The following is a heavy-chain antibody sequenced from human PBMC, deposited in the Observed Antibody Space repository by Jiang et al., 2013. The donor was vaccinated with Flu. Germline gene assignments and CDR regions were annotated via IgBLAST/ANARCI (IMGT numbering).Heavy chain of an antibody. D-gene: IGHD2-21*02. CDR1: GFTVSTYY. J-gene: IGHJ4*02. CDR2: IYRGGST. CDR3: ARGETYCGGDCSLDY. V-gene: IGHV3-53*01. Sequence: VQLLESGGALIQPGGSLRLSCAASGFTVSTYYMTWVRQVPGKGLEWVSVIYRGGSTYYADSVKGRFTISRDNSKNTLYLQMNSLRAEDTAVYYCARGETYCGGDCSLDYWGQGTLVTVSS.